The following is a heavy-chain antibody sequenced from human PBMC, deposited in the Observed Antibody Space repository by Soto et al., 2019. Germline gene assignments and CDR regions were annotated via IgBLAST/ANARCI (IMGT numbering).Heavy chain of an antibody. CDR1: GGSISSYY. CDR3: ARRDPLPDAFDI. Sequence: SETLSLTCTVSGGSISSYYLSWIRQPPGKGLERIGYIYYSGSTNYNPSLKSRVTISVDTSKNQFSLKLSSVTAADTAVYYCARRDPLPDAFDIWGQGTMVTVSS. D-gene: IGHD3-10*01. CDR2: IYYSGST. V-gene: IGHV4-59*01. J-gene: IGHJ3*02.